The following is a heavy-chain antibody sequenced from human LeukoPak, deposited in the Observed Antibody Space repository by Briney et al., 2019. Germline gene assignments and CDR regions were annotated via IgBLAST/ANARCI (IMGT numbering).Heavy chain of an antibody. D-gene: IGHD3-10*01. CDR3: ASFPYYYGSGSQDY. CDR1: GYSISSGYY. CDR2: IYHSGRT. V-gene: IGHV4-38-2*02. Sequence: KSSETLSLTCTVSGYSISSGYYWGWIRQPPGKGLEWIGSIYHSGRTFYNPSLKSRVTISVDTSKNQFSLKLTSVTAADTAVYYCASFPYYYGSGSQDYWGQGTLVTVSS. J-gene: IGHJ4*02.